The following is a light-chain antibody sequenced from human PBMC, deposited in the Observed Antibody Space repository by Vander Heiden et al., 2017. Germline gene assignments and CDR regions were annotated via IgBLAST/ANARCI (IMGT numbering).Light chain of an antibody. V-gene: IGKV3-15*01. Sequence: ILMTPSPGTLSVFIGERATLSGRASQSISSNLAWYQQKPGQAPRLLISGASTRATGIPARFSGSGSGTDFTLTISSLQSEDFAIYYCQQYHIWWTFGQGTTVEIK. CDR2: GAS. J-gene: IGKJ1*01. CDR3: QQYHIWWT. CDR1: QSISSN.